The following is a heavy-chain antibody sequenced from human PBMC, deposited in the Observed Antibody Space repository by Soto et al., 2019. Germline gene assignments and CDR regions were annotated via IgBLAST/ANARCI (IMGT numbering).Heavy chain of an antibody. V-gene: IGHV3-11*01. CDR2: ISGSGTTT. CDR1: GFSFSDHY. D-gene: IGHD3-10*01. CDR3: AGDPYYYASDF. J-gene: IGHJ4*02. Sequence: GGSLRLSCAASGFSFSDHYMTWIRQGPGKGLEWVSKISGSGTTTYYADSVKGRFTVSRDNAKNSLYLQMNSLRAEDTAVYYCAGDPYYYASDFWGQGTLVTVSS.